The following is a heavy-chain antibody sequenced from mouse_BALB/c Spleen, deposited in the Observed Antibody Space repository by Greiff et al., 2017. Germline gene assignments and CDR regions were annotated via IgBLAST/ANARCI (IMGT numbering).Heavy chain of an antibody. CDR1: GFTFSSFG. CDR3: ARRDDGYYVWFAY. J-gene: IGHJ3*01. CDR2: ISSGSSTI. V-gene: IGHV5-17*02. D-gene: IGHD2-3*01. Sequence: EVKVVESGGGLVQPGGSRKLSCAASGFTFSSFGMHWVRQAPEKGLEWVAYISSGSSTIYYADTVKGRFTISRDNPKNTLFLQMTSLRSEDTAMYYSARRDDGYYVWFAYWGQGTLVTVSA.